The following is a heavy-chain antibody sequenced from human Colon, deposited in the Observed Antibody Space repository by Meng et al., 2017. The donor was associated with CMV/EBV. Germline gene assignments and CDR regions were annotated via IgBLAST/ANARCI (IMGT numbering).Heavy chain of an antibody. D-gene: IGHD6-13*01. CDR3: ARYPLAAAGPDY. CDR1: GYTFIDYF. J-gene: IGHJ4*02. Sequence: ASVKVSCKASGYTFIDYFMHWVRQAPGQGLEWMGWINPNSGGINYAQKFQGRVTMTRDTSISTVYMELIRLRSDDTAVYYCARYPLAAAGPDYLGQGTLVTVSS. V-gene: IGHV1-2*02. CDR2: INPNSGGI.